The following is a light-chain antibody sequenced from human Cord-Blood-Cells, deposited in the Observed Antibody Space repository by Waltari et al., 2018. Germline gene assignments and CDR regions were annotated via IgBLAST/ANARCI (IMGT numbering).Light chain of an antibody. CDR2: DVS. V-gene: IGLV2-11*01. CDR3: CSYAGSYTYV. J-gene: IGLJ1*01. Sequence: QSALTPPRSVSGSPGQSVTISCTGTISDAGGYNYVSWYQQHPGKAPKLMIYDVSKRPSGVPDRFSGSKSGNPASLTISGLQAEDEADYYCCSYAGSYTYVFGTGTKVTVL. CDR1: ISDAGGYNY.